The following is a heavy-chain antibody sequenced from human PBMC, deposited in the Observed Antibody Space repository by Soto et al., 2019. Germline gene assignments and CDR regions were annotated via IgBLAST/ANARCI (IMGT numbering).Heavy chain of an antibody. CDR3: ARDPAPIVARQYYGMDV. D-gene: IGHD5-12*01. CDR2: INPNSGGT. CDR1: GYTFTGYY. J-gene: IGHJ6*02. V-gene: IGHV1-2*04. Sequence: ASVKVSCKASGYTFTGYYMHWVRQAPGQGLEWMGWINPNSGGTNYAQKFQGWVTMTRDTSISTAYMELSRLRSDDTAVYYCARDPAPIVARQYYGMDVWGQGTTVTVSS.